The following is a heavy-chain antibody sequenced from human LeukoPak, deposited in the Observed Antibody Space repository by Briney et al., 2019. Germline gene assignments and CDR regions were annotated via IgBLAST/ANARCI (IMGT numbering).Heavy chain of an antibody. CDR2: VNPNSGGT. Sequence: GASVKVSCKASGYTFTTDYIHWVRQAPGQGLEWMGWVNPNSGGTNYAQKFQGRVTMTRDTSISTAYMELSRLKSDDTAVYYCVRGGDGYNYHGGRFDYWGQGTLVTVSS. CDR1: GYTFTTDY. D-gene: IGHD5-24*01. CDR3: VRGGDGYNYHGGRFDY. J-gene: IGHJ4*02. V-gene: IGHV1-2*02.